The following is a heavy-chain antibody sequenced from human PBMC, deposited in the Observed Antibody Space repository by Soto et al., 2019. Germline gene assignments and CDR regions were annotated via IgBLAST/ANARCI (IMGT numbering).Heavy chain of an antibody. D-gene: IGHD3-10*01. V-gene: IGHV1-69*01. CDR2: IIPIFGTA. Sequence: QVQLVQSGAEVKTPGSSVKVSCKASGGTFSSYAISWVRQAPGQGLEWMGGIIPIFGTANYAQKFQGRVTITADESTSTAYMELSSLRSEDTAVYYCARGVGVRGVIEWYYYYGMDVWGQGTTVTVSS. J-gene: IGHJ6*02. CDR3: ARGVGVRGVIEWYYYYGMDV. CDR1: GGTFSSYA.